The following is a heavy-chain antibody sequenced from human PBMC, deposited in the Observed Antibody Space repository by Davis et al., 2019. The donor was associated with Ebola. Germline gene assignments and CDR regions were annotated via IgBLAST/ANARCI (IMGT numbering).Heavy chain of an antibody. D-gene: IGHD3-22*01. CDR2: ISYSGNT. CDR3: ARSDSNGYYLAEFFRH. CDR1: GDSVSSRF. J-gene: IGHJ1*01. Sequence: SETLSLTCTVSGDSVSSRFWSWIRPTPGKGLEWIGSISYSGNTNYNPSLKSRVIISIDTSKNQFSLRLTSLSAADTALYYCARSDSNGYYLAEFFRHWGQGTLVTVSS. V-gene: IGHV4-59*02.